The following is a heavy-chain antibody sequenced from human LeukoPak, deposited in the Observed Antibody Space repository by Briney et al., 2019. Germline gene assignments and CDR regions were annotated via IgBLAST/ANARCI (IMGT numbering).Heavy chain of an antibody. V-gene: IGHV3-30-3*01. D-gene: IGHD3-10*01. CDR2: ISYDGSNK. Sequence: GGSLRLSCAASGFTFSSYAMHWVRQAPGKGLEWVAVISYDGSNKYYADSVKGRFTISRDNSKNTLYLQMHSLRAEDTAVYYCARDHRGVRDYFDYWGQGTLVTVSS. J-gene: IGHJ4*02. CDR1: GFTFSSYA. CDR3: ARDHRGVRDYFDY.